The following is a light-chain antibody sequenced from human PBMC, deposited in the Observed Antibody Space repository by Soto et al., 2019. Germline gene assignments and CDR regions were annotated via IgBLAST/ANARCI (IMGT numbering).Light chain of an antibody. Sequence: QSALTQPPSASGSPGQSVAISCTGTSSDVGGYNYVSWYQQHPGKAPKLMIYEVNKRPSGVPDRFSGSKSGNTASLTVSGLQAEDEADYYCSSYTDRKNLVFGTGTKLTVL. CDR3: SSYTDRKNLV. CDR2: EVN. CDR1: SSDVGGYNY. J-gene: IGLJ1*01. V-gene: IGLV2-8*01.